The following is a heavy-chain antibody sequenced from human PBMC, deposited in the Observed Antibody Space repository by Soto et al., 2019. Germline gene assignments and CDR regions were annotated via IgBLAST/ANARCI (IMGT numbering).Heavy chain of an antibody. Sequence: EVQLLESGGDLVQPGGSLRLSCAASGFTFSSYAMSWVRQAPGKGLEWVSAISGSGSSPYYADSVKGRFTISRDNSRNTLYLQMNSLRAEDMAVYYCARDTAMLTVIDHWGQGTLVTVSS. D-gene: IGHD5-18*01. J-gene: IGHJ4*02. CDR2: ISGSGSSP. CDR3: ARDTAMLTVIDH. CDR1: GFTFSSYA. V-gene: IGHV3-23*01.